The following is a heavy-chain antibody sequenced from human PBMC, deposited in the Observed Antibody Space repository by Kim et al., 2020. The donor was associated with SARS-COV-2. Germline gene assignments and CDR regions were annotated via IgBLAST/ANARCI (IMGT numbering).Heavy chain of an antibody. D-gene: IGHD2-2*01. J-gene: IGHJ3*02. CDR3: ARHRVPGDAFDI. V-gene: IGHV5-10-1*01. Sequence: NYRPSFQGHVTISADKSISTAYLQWSSLKASDTAMYYCARHRVPGDAFDIWGQGTMVTVSS.